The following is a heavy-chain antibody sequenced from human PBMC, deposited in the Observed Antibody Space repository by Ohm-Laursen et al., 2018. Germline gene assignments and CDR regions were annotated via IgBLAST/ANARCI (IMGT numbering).Heavy chain of an antibody. Sequence: GASVKVSCKASGYTFTTYDITWVRQAAGQGPEWMGWMNPNSGNTGYVQKFRDRVTMTSDTSISTAYMELYGLTSEDTAAYYCARAVRNQLVSDYWGQGTLVTVSS. D-gene: IGHD1-1*01. J-gene: IGHJ4*02. CDR3: ARAVRNQLVSDY. CDR1: GYTFTTYD. V-gene: IGHV1-8*02. CDR2: MNPNSGNT.